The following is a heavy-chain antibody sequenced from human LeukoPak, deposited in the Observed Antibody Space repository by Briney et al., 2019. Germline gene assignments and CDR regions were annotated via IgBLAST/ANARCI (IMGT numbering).Heavy chain of an antibody. CDR1: GGSISSGSYY. D-gene: IGHD3-22*01. CDR2: IYTSGST. V-gene: IGHV4-61*02. Sequence: SETLSLTCTVSGGSISSGSYYWSWIRQPAGKGLEWIGRIYTSGSTNYNPSLKSRVPISVDTSKNQFSLKLSSVSAADTAVYYCARGRYYYDSSGYDAFDTWGQGTMVTVSS. CDR3: ARGRYYYDSSGYDAFDT. J-gene: IGHJ3*02.